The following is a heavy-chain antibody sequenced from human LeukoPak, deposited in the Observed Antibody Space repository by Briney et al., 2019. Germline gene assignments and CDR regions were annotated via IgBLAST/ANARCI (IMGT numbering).Heavy chain of an antibody. Sequence: SETLSLTCTVSGGSISSGDYYWSWIRQPPGKGLEWIGYIYYSGSTYYNPSLKNRVTISVDTSKNQFSLKLSSVTAADTAVYYCARVLTYDILTGSSYYGMDVWGQGTTVTVSS. J-gene: IGHJ6*02. CDR1: GGSISSGDYY. CDR3: ARVLTYDILTGSSYYGMDV. CDR2: IYYSGST. D-gene: IGHD3-9*01. V-gene: IGHV4-30-4*01.